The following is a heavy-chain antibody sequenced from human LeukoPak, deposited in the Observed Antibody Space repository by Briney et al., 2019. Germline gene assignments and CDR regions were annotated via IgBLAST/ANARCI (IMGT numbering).Heavy chain of an antibody. CDR3: VRDIQWRFDP. V-gene: IGHV1-18*01. CDR1: GYIFTSYG. D-gene: IGHD2-8*01. Sequence: GASVKVSCKASGYIFTSYGISWVRQAPGRGLEWMGWISTNKGNTNYAQRLQGRVTMTTDTSTSTAYMELRSLRSDDTAIYYCVRDIQWRFDPWGQGTLVTVSS. J-gene: IGHJ5*02. CDR2: ISTNKGNT.